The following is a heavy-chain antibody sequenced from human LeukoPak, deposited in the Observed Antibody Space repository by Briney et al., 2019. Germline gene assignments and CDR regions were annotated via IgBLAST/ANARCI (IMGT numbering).Heavy chain of an antibody. CDR1: GFTFSSYW. D-gene: IGHD4-11*01. V-gene: IGHV3-11*01. Sequence: GGSLRLSCAVSGFTFSSYWMSWVRQAPGRGLEWISYISSSGSTTTYAESVKGRFTISQDNAKNSLYLQMNSLRVDDTAMYYCVRGSLTTSPPYWGQGVLVIVSS. CDR2: ISSSGSTT. J-gene: IGHJ4*02. CDR3: VRGSLTTSPPY.